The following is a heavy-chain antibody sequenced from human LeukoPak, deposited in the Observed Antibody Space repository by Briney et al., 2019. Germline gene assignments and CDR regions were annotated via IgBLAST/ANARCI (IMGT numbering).Heavy chain of an antibody. CDR2: VSHDGSYK. V-gene: IGHV3-30*03. D-gene: IGHD1-14*01. CDR1: GFTFSSYS. Sequence: GGSLRLSCAASGFTFSSYSMNWVRQAPGRGLAWVATVSHDGSYKDYVESAKGRFTISRDNSKKTLFLQMNSLTAEDTAVYYCARIGMAYSQSEYYGLDVWGQGTTVTVSS. J-gene: IGHJ6*02. CDR3: ARIGMAYSQSEYYGLDV.